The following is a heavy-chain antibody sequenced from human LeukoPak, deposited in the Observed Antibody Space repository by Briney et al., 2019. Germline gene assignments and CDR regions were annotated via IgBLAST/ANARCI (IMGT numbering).Heavy chain of an antibody. CDR2: ISAYNGNT. D-gene: IGHD2-2*01. Sequence: GASVKVSCKASGYTFTSYGISWVRQAPGQGLEWMGWISAYNGNTNYAQKLQGRVTMTTDTSTNTVYMELRSLRPDDSAVYYCARLPEGPLIVVDVSFDSWGQGTLVTVSS. CDR3: ARLPEGPLIVVDVSFDS. CDR1: GYTFTSYG. V-gene: IGHV1-18*01. J-gene: IGHJ4*02.